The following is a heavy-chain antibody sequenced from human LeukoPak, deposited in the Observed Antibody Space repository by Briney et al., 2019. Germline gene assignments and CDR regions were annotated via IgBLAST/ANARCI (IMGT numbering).Heavy chain of an antibody. Sequence: PGGSLRLSCAASGFTFSSYAMSWVRQAPGKGLEWVSAISGSGCSTYYADSVKGRFTISRDNSKNTLYLQMNSLRAEDTAVYYCAKAKLLWFGELSYYFDYWGQGTLVTVSS. D-gene: IGHD3-10*01. CDR3: AKAKLLWFGELSYYFDY. CDR1: GFTFSSYA. J-gene: IGHJ4*02. CDR2: ISGSGCST. V-gene: IGHV3-23*01.